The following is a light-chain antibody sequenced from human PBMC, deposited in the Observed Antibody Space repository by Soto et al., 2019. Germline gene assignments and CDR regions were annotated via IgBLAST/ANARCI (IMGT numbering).Light chain of an antibody. CDR2: AES. Sequence: DIQMTQSPSSLSAYVGDSVTITCRASQFINNYLNWYQQKPGKAPTLLIFAESSLRSGVPSRFSGSGSGTDFTLTISSLQPEDFATYFCQQSSSTPWTFGQGTKVDI. CDR3: QQSSSTPWT. V-gene: IGKV1-39*01. J-gene: IGKJ1*01. CDR1: QFINNY.